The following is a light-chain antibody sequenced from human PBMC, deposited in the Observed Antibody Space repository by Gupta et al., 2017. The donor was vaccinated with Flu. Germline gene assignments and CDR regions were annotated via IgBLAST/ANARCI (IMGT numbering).Light chain of an antibody. CDR1: RDIVNY. CDR2: EAS. J-gene: IGKJ2*01. CDR3: LQYDTRPPYT. V-gene: IGKV1-33*01. Sequence: DSITTTCQAGRDIVNYLEWYQQKPGEAPKLLLKEASHFQLGVLSRFSGSGSGTDFTFIISSLQPEDFATYYCLQYDTRPPYTFGQGTK.